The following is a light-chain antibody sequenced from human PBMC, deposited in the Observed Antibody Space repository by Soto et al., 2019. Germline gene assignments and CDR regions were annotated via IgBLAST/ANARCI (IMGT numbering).Light chain of an antibody. CDR3: QQYGSSGT. J-gene: IGKJ1*01. V-gene: IGKV3-20*01. CDR2: GAS. CDR1: QSVSSN. Sequence: EIVRTHSPATLSVSPGERTTFSCRASQSVSSNLAWYQQKPGQAPRLLISGASYRATGIPDRFSGSGSGTDFTLTISRLEPEDFAVYYCQQYGSSGTFGQGTKVDI.